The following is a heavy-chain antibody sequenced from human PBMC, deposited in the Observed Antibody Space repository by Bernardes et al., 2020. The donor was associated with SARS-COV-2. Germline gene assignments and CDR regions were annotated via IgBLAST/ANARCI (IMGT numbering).Heavy chain of an antibody. V-gene: IGHV1-46*03. J-gene: IGHJ6*02. CDR1: GYTFTSYY. D-gene: IGHD3-3*01. CDR2: INPSGGST. Sequence: ASVKVSCKASGYTFTSYYMHWVRQAPGQGLEWMGIINPSGGSTSYAQKFQGRVTMTRDTSTSTVYMELSSLRSEDTAVYYCARDRADEVTIFGVVISDSDYYYGMDVWGQGTTVTVSS. CDR3: ARDRADEVTIFGVVISDSDYYYGMDV.